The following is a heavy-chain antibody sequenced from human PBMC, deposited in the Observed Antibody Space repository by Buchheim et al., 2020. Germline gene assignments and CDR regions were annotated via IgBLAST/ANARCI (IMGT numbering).Heavy chain of an antibody. Sequence: QLQLQESGPGLVKPSETLSLTCTVSGGSISSSSYYWGWIRQPPGKGLEWIGSIYYSGSTYYNPSLQSRVTITVDTSMNHFSLKLSSVTAADTAVYYCATLTTVTLYYYYYGMDVWGQGTT. V-gene: IGHV4-39*07. J-gene: IGHJ6*02. CDR3: ATLTTVTLYYYYYGMDV. CDR1: GGSISSSSYY. CDR2: IYYSGST. D-gene: IGHD4-17*01.